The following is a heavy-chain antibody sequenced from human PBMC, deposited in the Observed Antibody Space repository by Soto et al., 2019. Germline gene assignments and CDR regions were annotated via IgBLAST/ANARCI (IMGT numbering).Heavy chain of an antibody. Sequence: QVQLVQSGAEVKKPGASVKVSCKASGYTFTSYAMHWVRQAPGQRLEWMGWINAGNGNTKYSQKFQGRVTITRDTSASTAYMELSSLRSEDTAVYYCARVDTAMATGAFDLWGQGTMVTVSS. CDR2: INAGNGNT. V-gene: IGHV1-3*01. D-gene: IGHD5-18*01. CDR1: GYTFTSYA. CDR3: ARVDTAMATGAFDL. J-gene: IGHJ3*01.